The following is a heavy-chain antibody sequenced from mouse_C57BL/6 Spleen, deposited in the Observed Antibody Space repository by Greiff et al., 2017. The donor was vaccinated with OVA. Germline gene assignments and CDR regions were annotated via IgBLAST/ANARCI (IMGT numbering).Heavy chain of an antibody. D-gene: IGHD2-1*01. Sequence: EVHLVESGGGLVKPGGSLKLSCAASGFTFSDYGMHWVRQAPEQGLEWVAYISSGSSTIYYADTVKGRFTISRDNAKNTLFLQMTSLRSEDTAMYYGARGAYGNYGYFDVWGTGTTVTVSS. CDR3: ARGAYGNYGYFDV. J-gene: IGHJ1*03. CDR1: GFTFSDYG. V-gene: IGHV5-17*01. CDR2: ISSGSSTI.